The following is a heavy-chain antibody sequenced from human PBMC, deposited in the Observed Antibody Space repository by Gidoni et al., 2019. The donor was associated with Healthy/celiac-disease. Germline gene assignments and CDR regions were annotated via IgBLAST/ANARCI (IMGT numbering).Heavy chain of an antibody. J-gene: IGHJ6*02. CDR2: IYYSGST. V-gene: IGHV4-39*01. CDR1: GGSISSSSYY. Sequence: QLQLQESGPGLVKPSETLSLTCNVSGGSISSSSYYWGWIRQPPGKGLEWIGSIYYSGSTYYNPSLKSRVTISVDTSKNQFSLKLSSVTAADTAVYYCANTVVVNPLGGMDVWGQGTTVTVSS. D-gene: IGHD3-22*01. CDR3: ANTVVVNPLGGMDV.